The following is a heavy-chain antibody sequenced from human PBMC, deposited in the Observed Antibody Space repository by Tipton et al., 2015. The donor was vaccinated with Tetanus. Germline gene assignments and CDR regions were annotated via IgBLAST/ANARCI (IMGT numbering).Heavy chain of an antibody. V-gene: IGHV4-59*01. CDR1: GDSISRSY. Sequence: LRLSCTVSGDSISRSYWSWIRQSPGKGLEWIGYIFIPEGTIYNPSLQSRVIISVDTSKSQVSLKLTSVTAADTAIYYCARAANNSRRRGYDLWGQGATVIVSS. D-gene: IGHD2/OR15-2a*01. CDR3: ARAANNSRRRGYDL. J-gene: IGHJ3*01. CDR2: IFIPEGT.